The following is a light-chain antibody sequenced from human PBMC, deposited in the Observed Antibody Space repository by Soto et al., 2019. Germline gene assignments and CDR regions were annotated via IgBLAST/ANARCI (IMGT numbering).Light chain of an antibody. CDR2: SNN. CDR3: QSFDSSLSGWV. V-gene: IGLV1-40*01. Sequence: QSVLTQPPSVSGAPGQRVTISCTGSSSNIGAGYDVHWYQQLPGTAPKLLIYSNNNRPSGVPHRFSGSKSGTSASLAITGLQAEDEADYYCQSFDSSLSGWVFGGGTKLTVL. J-gene: IGLJ3*02. CDR1: SSNIGAGYD.